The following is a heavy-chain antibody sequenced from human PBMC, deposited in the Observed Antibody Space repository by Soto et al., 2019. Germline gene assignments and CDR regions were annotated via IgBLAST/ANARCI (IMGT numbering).Heavy chain of an antibody. CDR1: GFTFSSYA. V-gene: IGHV3-23*01. D-gene: IGHD1-26*01. CDR2: ISGSGGST. Sequence: GGSLTLSCAASGFTFSSYAMSWVRQAPGKGLEWVSSISGSGGSTFYADSVKGRFTISRDNSRNTLYLQMNSLRAEDTAVYYCAKYVGAGGFDYWGQGTLVTVSS. CDR3: AKYVGAGGFDY. J-gene: IGHJ4*02.